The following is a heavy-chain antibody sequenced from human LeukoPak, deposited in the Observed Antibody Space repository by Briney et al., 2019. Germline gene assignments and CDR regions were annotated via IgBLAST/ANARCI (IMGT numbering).Heavy chain of an antibody. Sequence: ASVKVSCKVSGYTLSDLSMHWVRQAPGKGLEWMGGFDPENDGPIYAQKFQGRVTMTGDTSTDTAYVELSGLRSDDTAVYYCATFPFGVVMPDYWGQGTLVTVSS. CDR2: FDPENDGP. D-gene: IGHD3-3*01. CDR1: GYTLSDLS. J-gene: IGHJ4*02. V-gene: IGHV1-24*01. CDR3: ATFPFGVVMPDY.